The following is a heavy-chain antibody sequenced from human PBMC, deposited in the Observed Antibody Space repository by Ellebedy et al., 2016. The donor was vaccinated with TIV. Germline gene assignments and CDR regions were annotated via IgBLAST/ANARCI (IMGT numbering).Heavy chain of an antibody. Sequence: PGGSLRLSCSASGFPFSNYAMHWVRQAPGKGLEWVANIQEVGSRTSYVDSVRGRFTISRANAKNSLYLQMSSLRAEDTAVYYCATGARSEGGYWGQGTLVTVSS. J-gene: IGHJ4*02. D-gene: IGHD2-15*01. V-gene: IGHV3-7*01. CDR3: ATGARSEGGY. CDR2: IQEVGSRT. CDR1: GFPFSNYA.